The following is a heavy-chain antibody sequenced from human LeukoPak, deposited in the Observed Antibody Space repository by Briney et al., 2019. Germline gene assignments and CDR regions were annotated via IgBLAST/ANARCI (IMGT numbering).Heavy chain of an antibody. Sequence: GGSLRLSCAASGFTVDSNYLSWVRQAPGKGLVWVSRINSDGSSTSYADSVKGRFTISRDNAKNTLYLQMNSLRAEDTAVYYCARERSGLRDAFDIWGQGTMVTVSS. V-gene: IGHV3-74*01. CDR2: INSDGSST. CDR3: ARERSGLRDAFDI. D-gene: IGHD3-3*01. CDR1: GFTVDSNY. J-gene: IGHJ3*02.